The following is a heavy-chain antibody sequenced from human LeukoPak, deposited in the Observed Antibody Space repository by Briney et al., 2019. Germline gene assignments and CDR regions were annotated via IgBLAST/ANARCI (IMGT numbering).Heavy chain of an antibody. Sequence: SETLSLTCTVSGGSISSYYWSWIRQPPGKGLEWIGYIYYSGSTNYNPSLKSRVTISVDTSKNQFSLKLSSVTAADTAVYYCARSPYSSSWYYWGQGTLVTVSS. D-gene: IGHD6-13*01. CDR3: ARSPYSSSWYY. J-gene: IGHJ4*02. V-gene: IGHV4-59*01. CDR1: GGSISSYY. CDR2: IYYSGST.